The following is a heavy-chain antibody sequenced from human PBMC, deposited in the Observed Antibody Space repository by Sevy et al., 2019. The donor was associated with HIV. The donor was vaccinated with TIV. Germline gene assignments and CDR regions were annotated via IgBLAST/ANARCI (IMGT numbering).Heavy chain of an antibody. CDR1: GGSISSYF. Sequence: SETLSLTCSVSGGSISSYFWTWVRQSPGKGLEWIGNIYFTRNTDYSPSPKSRVTLSLDTSNSQFSLTLKSVTAADTAIYFWARDSTTRPWVLDYWGQGTLVTVSS. V-gene: IGHV4-59*01. CDR3: ARDSTTRPWVLDY. D-gene: IGHD1-1*01. CDR2: IYFTRNT. J-gene: IGHJ4*02.